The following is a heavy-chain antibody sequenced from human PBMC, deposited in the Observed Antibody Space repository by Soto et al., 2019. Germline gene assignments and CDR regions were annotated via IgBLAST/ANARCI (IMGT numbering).Heavy chain of an antibody. Sequence: QVQLVESGGGVVQPGRSLRLSCAASGFTFSSYGMHWVRQAPGKGLEWVAVISYDGSNKYYADSVKGRFTISRDNSKNTLYLQMNSLRAEDTAVYYCAKDAEGIAVAGAFDYWGQGTLVTVSS. V-gene: IGHV3-30*18. CDR2: ISYDGSNK. D-gene: IGHD6-19*01. CDR3: AKDAEGIAVAGAFDY. J-gene: IGHJ4*02. CDR1: GFTFSSYG.